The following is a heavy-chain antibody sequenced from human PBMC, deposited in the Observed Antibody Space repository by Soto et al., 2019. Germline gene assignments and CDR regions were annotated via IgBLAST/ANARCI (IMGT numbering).Heavy chain of an antibody. Sequence: QVQLVESGGGVVQPGRSLRLSCAASGFTFSSYGMHWVRQAPGKGLEWVAVISYDGSNKYYADSVKGRFTISRDNSKNTLYLQMNSLRAEDTAVYYCAKDSLPRTTVTTSWFDPWGQGTLVTVSS. CDR1: GFTFSSYG. J-gene: IGHJ5*02. D-gene: IGHD4-17*01. V-gene: IGHV3-30*18. CDR2: ISYDGSNK. CDR3: AKDSLPRTTVTTSWFDP.